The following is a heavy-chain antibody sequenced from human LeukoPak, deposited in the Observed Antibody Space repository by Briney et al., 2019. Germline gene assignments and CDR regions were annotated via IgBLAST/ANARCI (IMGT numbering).Heavy chain of an antibody. CDR1: GFTFGSHW. Sequence: GGSLRLSCAASGFTFGSHWMSWVRQAPGKGLEWVANLKQDGSERYYVDSVKGRFTISRDNAKKSLDLQMNSLRVEDTAVYYCARDGSAGVDYWGQGTLVTVSS. CDR3: ARDGSAGVDY. J-gene: IGHJ4*02. CDR2: LKQDGSER. D-gene: IGHD3-10*01. V-gene: IGHV3-7*04.